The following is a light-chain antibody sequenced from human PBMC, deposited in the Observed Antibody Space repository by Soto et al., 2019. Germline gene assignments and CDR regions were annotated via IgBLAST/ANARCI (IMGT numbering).Light chain of an antibody. CDR1: QSISSW. V-gene: IGKV1-5*01. CDR2: DAS. Sequence: DIQMTQSPSTLSASVGDRVTITCRASQSISSWLAWYQQKPGKAPKLLIYDASSLKSGVPSRFSGSGSGTEFTRTISSLQPDDFATYYCQQYTSYSFGQGTKVEIK. J-gene: IGKJ1*01. CDR3: QQYTSYS.